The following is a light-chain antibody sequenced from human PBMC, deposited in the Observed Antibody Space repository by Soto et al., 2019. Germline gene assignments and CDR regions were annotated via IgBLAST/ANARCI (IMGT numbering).Light chain of an antibody. Sequence: QSARAQPASVSGSPGQSITISCTGTSSDVGGYNYVSWYQQHPGKAPKLMIYEVSNRPSGVSNRFSGSKSGNTASLTISGLQAEDEADYDCSSYTSSSTYVFGTGTKVTVL. J-gene: IGLJ1*01. V-gene: IGLV2-14*01. CDR3: SSYTSSSTYV. CDR2: EVS. CDR1: SSDVGGYNY.